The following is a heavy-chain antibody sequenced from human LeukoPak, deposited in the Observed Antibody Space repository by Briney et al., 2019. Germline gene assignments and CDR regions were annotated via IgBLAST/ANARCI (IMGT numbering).Heavy chain of an antibody. CDR1: GFTFSDY. J-gene: IGHJ6*04. D-gene: IGHD1-26*01. CDR2: ISSSGSTI. Sequence: GGSLRLSCAASGFTFSDYMTWIRQAPGKGLEWDSWISSSGSTIYYADSVKGRFTISRDNAKNSLYLQMNSLRAEDTAVYYCARDRYSGSYPLDVWGKGTTVTVSS. V-gene: IGHV3-11*04. CDR3: ARDRYSGSYPLDV.